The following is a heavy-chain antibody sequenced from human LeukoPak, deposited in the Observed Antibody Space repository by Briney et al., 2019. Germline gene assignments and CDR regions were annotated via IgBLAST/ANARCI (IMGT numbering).Heavy chain of an antibody. V-gene: IGHV1-2*06. CDR2: INPNSGGT. J-gene: IGHJ5*02. Sequence: ASVKVSCKASGYTFTGYYMHWVRQAPGQGLEWMGQINPNSGGTNYAQKFQGRVTMTRDTSISTAYMELSRLRSDDTAVYYCARTPLRIVVVTATKSWFDPWGQGTLVTVSS. CDR3: ARTPLRIVVVTATKSWFDP. D-gene: IGHD2-21*02. CDR1: GYTFTGYY.